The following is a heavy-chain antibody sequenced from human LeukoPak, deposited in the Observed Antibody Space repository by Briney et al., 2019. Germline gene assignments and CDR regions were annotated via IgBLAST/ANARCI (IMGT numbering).Heavy chain of an antibody. CDR1: GFTFSRYA. CDR3: AKYPVLRYFDWLSWGGYFDY. J-gene: IGHJ4*02. D-gene: IGHD3-9*01. Sequence: GGSLRLSCAASGFTFSRYAMSWVRQAPGKGLEWVSAISGSGGSTYYADSVKGRFTISTDTAKNTLYLQMNSLRAEDTAVYYCAKYPVLRYFDWLSWGGYFDYWGQGTLVTVSS. V-gene: IGHV3-23*01. CDR2: ISGSGGST.